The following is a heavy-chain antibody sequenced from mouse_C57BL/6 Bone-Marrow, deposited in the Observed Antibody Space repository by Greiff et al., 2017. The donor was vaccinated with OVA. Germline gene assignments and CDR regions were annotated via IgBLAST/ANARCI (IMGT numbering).Heavy chain of an antibody. CDR1: GYTFTSYW. CDR3: ARRNYGSSYPYWYFDV. J-gene: IGHJ1*03. D-gene: IGHD1-1*01. V-gene: IGHV1-69*01. CDR2: IDPSDSYT. Sequence: VKLQQPGAELVMPGASVKLSCKASGYTFTSYWMHWVKQRPGQGLEWIGEIDPSDSYTNYNQKFKGKSTLTVDKSSSTAYMQLSSLTSEDSAVYYCARRNYGSSYPYWYFDVWGTGTTVTVSS.